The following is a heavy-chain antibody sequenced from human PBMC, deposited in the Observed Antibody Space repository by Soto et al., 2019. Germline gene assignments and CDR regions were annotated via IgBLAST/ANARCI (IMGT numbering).Heavy chain of an antibody. V-gene: IGHV4-30-2*01. CDR2: IYHSGST. CDR1: GGSISSGGYS. CDR3: ARDTDSSGYALAY. Sequence: QLQLQESGSGLVKPSQTLSLTCAVSGGSISSGGYSWSWIRQPPGKGLEWIGYIYHSGSTYYNPSLKSRVXXSXDXXKNQFSLKLSSVTAADTAVYYCARDTDSSGYALAYWGQGTLVTVSS. J-gene: IGHJ4*02. D-gene: IGHD3-22*01.